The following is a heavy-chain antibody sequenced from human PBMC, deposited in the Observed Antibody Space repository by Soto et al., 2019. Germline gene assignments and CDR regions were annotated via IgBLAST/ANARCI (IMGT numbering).Heavy chain of an antibody. CDR1: GGSISSGGYY. Sequence: SEILSLPCTVFGGSISSGGYYWSWLRQHPGKGLEWIGYIYYSGSTYYNPSLKSRVTISVDTSKNQFSLKLSSVTAADTAVYYCARDLQYYYGSGSSDWGQGTLVTVSS. V-gene: IGHV4-31*03. CDR2: IYYSGST. CDR3: ARDLQYYYGSGSSD. D-gene: IGHD3-10*01. J-gene: IGHJ4*02.